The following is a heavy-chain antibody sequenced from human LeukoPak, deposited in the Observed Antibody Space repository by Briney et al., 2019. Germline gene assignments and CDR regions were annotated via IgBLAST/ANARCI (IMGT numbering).Heavy chain of an antibody. CDR2: LSGSGGNT. V-gene: IGHV3-23*01. D-gene: IGHD3-22*01. Sequence: PGGSLRLSCAASGFKFSNYAMSWVRQAPGKGLEWVSGLSGSGGNTYYADSVKGRFTISRHNSKNTLYLQMNSLRAEDTAVYYCGKGDQYDTTDLDVWGQGTTVTVSS. J-gene: IGHJ6*02. CDR3: GKGDQYDTTDLDV. CDR1: GFKFSNYA.